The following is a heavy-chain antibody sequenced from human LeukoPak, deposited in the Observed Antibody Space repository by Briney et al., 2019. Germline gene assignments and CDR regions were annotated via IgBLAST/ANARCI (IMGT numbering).Heavy chain of an antibody. Sequence: GGSLRLSCAASGFTFNSYWMHWVRQAPGKGLVGVSRINSDGSGTTDADFVKGRFTIYSDNSKNTLYLQMNSLRAEDTAMYYCARDRLTNDAFDIWGQGTMVTVSS. CDR3: ARDRLTNDAFDI. D-gene: IGHD2-8*01. CDR2: INSDGSGT. CDR1: GFTFNSYW. J-gene: IGHJ3*02. V-gene: IGHV3-74*01.